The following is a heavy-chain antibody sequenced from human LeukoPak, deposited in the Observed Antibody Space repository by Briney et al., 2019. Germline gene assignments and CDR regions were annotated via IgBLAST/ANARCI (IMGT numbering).Heavy chain of an antibody. Sequence: ASVKVSCKASGYTFTSYGISWVRQAPGQGLEWMGWISAYNGNTNYAQKLQGRVTMTTDTSTSTAYMELRSLRSDDTAVYYCARSTITMIEKWFDPWGQGTLVTVSS. CDR3: ARSTITMIEKWFDP. CDR2: ISAYNGNT. CDR1: GYTFTSYG. D-gene: IGHD3-22*01. V-gene: IGHV1-18*01. J-gene: IGHJ5*02.